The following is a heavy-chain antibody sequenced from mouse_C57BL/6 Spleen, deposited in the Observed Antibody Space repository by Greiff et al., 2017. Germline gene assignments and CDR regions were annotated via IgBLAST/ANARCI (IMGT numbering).Heavy chain of an antibody. Sequence: VQLQQSGAELMKPGASVKLSCKATGYTFTGYWIEWVKQRPGHGLEWIGEILPGSGSTNYNEKFKGKATFTADTSSNTAYMQLSSLTTEDSAIXYGARGSYYYGSSYNFDYWGQGTTLTVSS. V-gene: IGHV1-9*01. D-gene: IGHD1-1*01. J-gene: IGHJ2*01. CDR1: GYTFTGYW. CDR3: ARGSYYYGSSYNFDY. CDR2: ILPGSGST.